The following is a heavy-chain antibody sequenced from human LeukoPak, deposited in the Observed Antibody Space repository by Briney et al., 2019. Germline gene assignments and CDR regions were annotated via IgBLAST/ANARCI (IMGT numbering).Heavy chain of an antibody. Sequence: SVKVSCKASGGTFSNYAISWVRQAPGQGLEWMGGIIPIFGTANYAQKFQGRVTITADESTSAAYMELSSLRSDVTAVYYCAREGQYSSGWYRADRFDYWGQGTLVTVSS. CDR1: GGTFSNYA. CDR3: AREGQYSSGWYRADRFDY. J-gene: IGHJ4*02. D-gene: IGHD6-19*01. V-gene: IGHV1-69*01. CDR2: IIPIFGTA.